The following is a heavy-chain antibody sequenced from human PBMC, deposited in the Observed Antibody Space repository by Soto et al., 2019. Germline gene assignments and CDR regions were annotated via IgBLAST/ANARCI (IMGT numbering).Heavy chain of an antibody. CDR1: GYTFRNYY. J-gene: IGHJ2*01. CDR3: ARDPGIPGRYWYFDL. V-gene: IGHV1-2*02. Sequence: QVQLVQSGAEVKKPGASVKVSCKASGYTFRNYYIHWVRQTPGQGLEWMGWVNPKRGDAIYAQKFQGRVVMTSDTSTSTAYLEVNRMTSDDSAVFFGARDPGIPGRYWYFDLWGRGTLVTVSS. CDR2: VNPKRGDA.